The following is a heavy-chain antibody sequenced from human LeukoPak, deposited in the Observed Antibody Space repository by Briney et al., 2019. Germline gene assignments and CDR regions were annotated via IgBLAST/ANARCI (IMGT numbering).Heavy chain of an antibody. CDR2: ISSSGSTI. Sequence: PGGSLRLSCAASGFTFSSYEMNWVRQAPGKGLEWVSYISSSGSTIYYADSVKGRFTISRHNSKNTLYLLMNSLRAEDTAVYYCAKDLNDYGDYGLDQWGQGTLVTVSS. CDR1: GFTFSSYE. V-gene: IGHV3-48*03. D-gene: IGHD4-17*01. J-gene: IGHJ4*02. CDR3: AKDLNDYGDYGLDQ.